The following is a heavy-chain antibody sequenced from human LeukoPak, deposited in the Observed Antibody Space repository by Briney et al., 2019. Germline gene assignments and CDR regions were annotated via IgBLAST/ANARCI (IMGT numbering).Heavy chain of an antibody. Sequence: PGGSLRLSCAASGFTFSSYGMHWVRQAPGKGLEWVAVIWYDGSNKYYADSVKGRFTISRDNSKNTLYLQMNSLRAEDTAVYYCARDLRYGFGEFYYYYGMDVWGQGTTVTVSS. V-gene: IGHV3-33*01. D-gene: IGHD3-10*01. J-gene: IGHJ6*02. CDR2: IWYDGSNK. CDR1: GFTFSSYG. CDR3: ARDLRYGFGEFYYYYGMDV.